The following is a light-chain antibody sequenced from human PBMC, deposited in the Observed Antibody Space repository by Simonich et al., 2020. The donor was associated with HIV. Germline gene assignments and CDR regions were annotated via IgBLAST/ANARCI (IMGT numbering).Light chain of an antibody. CDR2: EVS. Sequence: QSALTQPPSASGSHGQSVTISCTGTSRDVGGYNYVSWYQQHPGKAPKLMIYEVSNRPAGVPSRFSGSKSGNPSSLTISGLQAEDEADYYCCSYAGSSPVVFGGGTKLTVL. CDR1: SRDVGGYNY. J-gene: IGLJ2*01. V-gene: IGLV2-8*01. CDR3: CSYAGSSPVV.